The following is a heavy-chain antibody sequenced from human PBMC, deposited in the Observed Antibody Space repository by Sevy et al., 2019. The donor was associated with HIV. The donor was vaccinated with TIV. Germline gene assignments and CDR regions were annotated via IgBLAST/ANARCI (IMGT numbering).Heavy chain of an antibody. D-gene: IGHD2-15*01. CDR1: GFTVSSNY. J-gene: IGHJ4*02. Sequence: GGSLRLSCAASGFTVSSNYMSWVRQAPGKGLEWVSVIYSGGSTYYADSVKGRFTISRDNSKNTLYLQMNSLRAEDTAVYYCAREPGYCSGGSCYSDDYWGQRTLVTVSS. CDR2: IYSGGST. CDR3: AREPGYCSGGSCYSDDY. V-gene: IGHV3-53*01.